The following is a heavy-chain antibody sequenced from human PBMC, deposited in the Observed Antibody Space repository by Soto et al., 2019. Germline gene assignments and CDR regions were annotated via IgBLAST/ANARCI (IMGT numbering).Heavy chain of an antibody. CDR1: GYTFTSYG. D-gene: IGHD2-15*01. J-gene: IGHJ5*02. V-gene: IGHV1-18*01. CDR2: ISAYNGNT. Sequence: QVQLVQSGAEVKKPGASVKVSCKASGYTFTSYGISWVRQAPGQGLEWMGWISAYNGNTNYAQKLQGRGTMTTDTSTSTAYMELRSLRSDDTAVYYCARGYCSGGSCYYNWFDPWGQGTLVTVSS. CDR3: ARGYCSGGSCYYNWFDP.